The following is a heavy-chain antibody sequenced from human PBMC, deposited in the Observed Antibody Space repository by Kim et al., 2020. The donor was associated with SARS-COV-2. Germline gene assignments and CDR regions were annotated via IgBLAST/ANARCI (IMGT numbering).Heavy chain of an antibody. J-gene: IGHJ1*01. D-gene: IGHD3-10*01. CDR2: IYTSGST. Sequence: SETLSLTCTVSGGSISSGSYYWSWIRQPAGKGLEWIGRIYTSGSTNYNPSLKSRVTISVDTSKNQFSLKLSSVTAADTAVYYCAVSQWSRFGGRYFQHWGQGTLVTVSS. V-gene: IGHV4-61*02. CDR3: AVSQWSRFGGRYFQH. CDR1: GGSISSGSYY.